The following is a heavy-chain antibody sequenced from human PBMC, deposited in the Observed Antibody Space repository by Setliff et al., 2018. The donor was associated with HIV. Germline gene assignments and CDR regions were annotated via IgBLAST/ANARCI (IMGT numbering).Heavy chain of an antibody. Sequence: GASVKVSCKASGGTFRKYAISWVRQAPGQGLEWMGGIVPILSTGNYAPKFQGRVTITADESTTTAYMELSSLRSEDTAVYYCARIPNHSSGFDYWGQGTPVTV. CDR1: GGTFRKYA. V-gene: IGHV1-69*13. D-gene: IGHD3-22*01. J-gene: IGHJ4*02. CDR3: ARIPNHSSGFDY. CDR2: IVPILSTG.